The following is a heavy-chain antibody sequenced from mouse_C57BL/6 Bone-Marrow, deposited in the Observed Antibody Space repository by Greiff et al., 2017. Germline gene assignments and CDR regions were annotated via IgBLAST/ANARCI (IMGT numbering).Heavy chain of an antibody. V-gene: IGHV1-63*01. Sequence: VQLQQSGAELVRPGTSVKMSCKASGYTFTNYWIGWAKQRPGHGLEWIGDIYPGGGYTNYNEKFKGKATMTADKSSSTAYMQFSSLTSEDSAIYYCARAGLRRTEYYVDYGGQGTTLTVSS. J-gene: IGHJ2*01. CDR1: GYTFTNYW. CDR3: ARAGLRRTEYYVDY. CDR2: IYPGGGYT. D-gene: IGHD2-4*01.